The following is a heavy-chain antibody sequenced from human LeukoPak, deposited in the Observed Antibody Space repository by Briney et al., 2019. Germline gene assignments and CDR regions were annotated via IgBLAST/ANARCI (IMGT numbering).Heavy chain of an antibody. CDR1: GFTFSSYS. CDR3: ARGYEGSFDY. CDR2: ISYDGSNQ. Sequence: GGSLRLSCAGSGFTFSSYSIHWVRQAPGKGLEWVAVISYDGSNQYYADSVKGRFTISRDNSQNTLYLQMNSLRLDDTAVYFCARGYEGSFDYWGQGTLVTVSS. J-gene: IGHJ4*02. D-gene: IGHD3-10*01. V-gene: IGHV3-30*04.